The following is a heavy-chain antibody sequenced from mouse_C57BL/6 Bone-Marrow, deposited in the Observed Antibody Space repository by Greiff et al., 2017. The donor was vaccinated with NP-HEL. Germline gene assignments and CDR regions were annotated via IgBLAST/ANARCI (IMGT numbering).Heavy chain of an antibody. J-gene: IGHJ1*03. Sequence: VQLKESGPGLVKPSQSLSLTCSVTGYSITSGYYWNWIRQFPGNKLEWMGYISYDGSNNYNPSLKNRISITRDTSKNQFFLKLNSVTTEDTATYDCARITTVVGRRYFDVWGTGTTVTVSS. CDR3: ARITTVVGRRYFDV. V-gene: IGHV3-6*01. CDR1: GYSITSGYY. CDR2: ISYDGSN. D-gene: IGHD1-1*01.